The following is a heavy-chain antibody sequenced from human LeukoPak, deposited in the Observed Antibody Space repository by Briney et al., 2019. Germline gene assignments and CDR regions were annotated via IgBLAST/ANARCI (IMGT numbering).Heavy chain of an antibody. J-gene: IGHJ4*02. D-gene: IGHD3-22*01. CDR2: INPSGGST. V-gene: IGHV1-46*01. Sequence: ASVKVSCKASGYTFTSYYMHWVRQAPGQGLEWMGIINPSGGSTSYAQKFQGRVTMTRDTSTSTVYMELSSLRSEDTAVYYCARAYYYDSSGRKGSYYFDYWGQGTLVTVSS. CDR1: GYTFTSYY. CDR3: ARAYYYDSSGRKGSYYFDY.